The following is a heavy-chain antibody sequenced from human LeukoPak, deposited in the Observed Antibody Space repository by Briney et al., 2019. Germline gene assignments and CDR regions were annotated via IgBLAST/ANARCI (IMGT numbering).Heavy chain of an antibody. CDR2: LYSRGSP. CDR1: GASISTYY. CDR3: ARLQPNSGEWAFDI. J-gene: IGHJ3*02. D-gene: IGHD1-1*01. Sequence: SSDTLSLTCTVSGASISTYYWSWIRQSPGKGLEWIGYLYSRGSPNYNPSLKRRVTISVDTSKNHFSLTLSSVTAADTAVYYCARLQPNSGEWAFDIWGQGTMVTVSS. V-gene: IGHV4-59*07.